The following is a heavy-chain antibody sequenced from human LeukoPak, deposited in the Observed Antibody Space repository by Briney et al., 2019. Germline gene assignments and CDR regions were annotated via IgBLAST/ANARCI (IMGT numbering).Heavy chain of an antibody. CDR3: ARDQSVRLLQTSSTYFKHVFAI. Sequence: VASVRVSYKTSGYTFTNYGISGVRQAPGRGLEWMGWISAYNGNTNYAQKVQGRVTMTTDTSTSTTYMELRSLRFDDTAVYYCARDQSVRLLQTSSTYFKHVFAIWGQGSMVTVSS. V-gene: IGHV1-18*01. J-gene: IGHJ3*02. CDR1: GYTFTNYG. D-gene: IGHD6-13*01. CDR2: ISAYNGNT.